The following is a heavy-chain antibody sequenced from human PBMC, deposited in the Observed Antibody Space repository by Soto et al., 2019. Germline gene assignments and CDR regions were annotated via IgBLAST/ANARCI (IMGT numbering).Heavy chain of an antibody. CDR3: AKDSGYNWNDVLGGSFDY. D-gene: IGHD1-20*01. CDR1: GFTFDDYA. V-gene: IGHV3-9*01. J-gene: IGHJ4*02. CDR2: ISWNSGSI. Sequence: EVQLVESGGGLVQPGRSLRLSCAASGFTFDDYAMHWVRQAPGKGLEWVSGISWNSGSIGYADSVKGRFTISRDNAKNFLYLQMNSLRAEDTALYYCAKDSGYNWNDVLGGSFDYWGQGTLVTVSS.